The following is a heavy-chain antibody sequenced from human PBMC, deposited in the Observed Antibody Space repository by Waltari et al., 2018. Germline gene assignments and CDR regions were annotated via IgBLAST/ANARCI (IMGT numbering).Heavy chain of an antibody. CDR1: GGSISSSSYY. Sequence: QLQLQESGPGRVKPSATLSLTCTVSGGSISSSSYYWGWIRQPPGKGLEWIGSIYYSGSPYSNPSLKSRVTISVDTSKNQFSLKLSSVTAADTAVYYCASRGPRYYFDYWGQGTLVTVSS. CDR2: IYYSGSP. V-gene: IGHV4-39*07. J-gene: IGHJ4*02. CDR3: ASRGPRYYFDY. D-gene: IGHD2-15*01.